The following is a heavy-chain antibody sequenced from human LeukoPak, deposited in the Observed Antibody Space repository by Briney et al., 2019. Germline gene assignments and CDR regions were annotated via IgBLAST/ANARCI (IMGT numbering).Heavy chain of an antibody. J-gene: IGHJ4*02. CDR2: IYYSGST. CDR3: AGHRTPAAGYY. CDR1: GVSISSSSYY. V-gene: IGHV4-39*01. D-gene: IGHD6-13*01. Sequence: SETLSLTCTVSGVSISSSSYYWGWLRQPPGKGLEWIGSIYYSGSTYYNPALKSRITITVDTSKNQFSLKLSSVTAADTAVYYCAGHRTPAAGYYWGQGTLVTVSS.